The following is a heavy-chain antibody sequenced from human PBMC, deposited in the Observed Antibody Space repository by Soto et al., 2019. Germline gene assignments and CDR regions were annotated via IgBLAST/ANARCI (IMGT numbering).Heavy chain of an antibody. CDR2: ISSSGSTI. V-gene: IGHV3-11*01. CDR3: ARSPYYYDSSRYWGY. J-gene: IGHJ4*02. D-gene: IGHD3-22*01. CDR1: GFTFSDYY. Sequence: PGGSLRLSCAASGFTFSDYYMSWIRQAPGKGLEWVSYISSSGSTIYYADSVKGRFTISRDSAKNSLYLQMNSLRAEDTAVYYCARSPYYYDSSRYWGYWGQGTLVTVSS.